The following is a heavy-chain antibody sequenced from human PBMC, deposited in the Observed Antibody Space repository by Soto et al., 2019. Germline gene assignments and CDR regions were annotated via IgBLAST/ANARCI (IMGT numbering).Heavy chain of an antibody. CDR3: ARDWFGIDY. CDR2: INPYNGNT. J-gene: IGHJ4*02. CDR1: GYTFTSYG. D-gene: IGHD3-16*01. V-gene: IGHV1-18*01. Sequence: QVQLVQSGAEVKKPGASVKVSCKASGYTFTSYGISWVRQAPGQGLEWMGWINPYNGNTNYAQKLQGRVTMTTDTATNTVYMELRSLRSDDTAVYYCARDWFGIDYWGQGTLVTVSS.